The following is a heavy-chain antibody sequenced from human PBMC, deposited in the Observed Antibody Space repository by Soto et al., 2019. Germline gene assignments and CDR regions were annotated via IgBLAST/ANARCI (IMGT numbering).Heavy chain of an antibody. CDR2: FDLENGES. CDR1: GYTLTELS. J-gene: IGHJ4*02. D-gene: IGHD3-10*01. V-gene: IGHV1-24*01. Sequence: ASVTVSCKVSGYTLTELSIHWVRQAPGEGLEGMGGFDLENGESIYAQSFQGRVTMPEESYADELYIEMSSMSTEDTAVYYCAKEVRRSNQFDHWGQGTMVTVSS. CDR3: AKEVRRSNQFDH.